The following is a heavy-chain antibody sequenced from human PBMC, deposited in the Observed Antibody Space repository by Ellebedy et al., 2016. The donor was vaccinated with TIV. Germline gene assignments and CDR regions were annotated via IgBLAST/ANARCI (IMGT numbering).Heavy chain of an antibody. V-gene: IGHV3-21*01. J-gene: IGHJ4*02. CDR2: ISSSSSYI. D-gene: IGHD2-2*01. Sequence: GESLKISXAASGFTFSSYAMSWVRQAPGKGLEWVSSISSSSSYIYYADSVKGRFTISRDNAKNSLYLQMNSLRAEDTAVYYCARDFCSSTSCSPLIFWGQGTLVTVSS. CDR1: GFTFSSYA. CDR3: ARDFCSSTSCSPLIF.